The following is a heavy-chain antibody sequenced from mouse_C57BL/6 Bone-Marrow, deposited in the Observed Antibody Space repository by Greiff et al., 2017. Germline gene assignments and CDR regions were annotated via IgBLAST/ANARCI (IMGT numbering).Heavy chain of an antibody. J-gene: IGHJ2*01. CDR1: GFNIKDYY. V-gene: IGHV14-2*01. D-gene: IGHD1-1*01. CDR3: ASLITTVVPFDY. Sequence: VQLQQSGAELVKPGASVKLSCTASGFNIKDYYMHWVKQRTEQGLEWIGRIDPEDGETKYAPKFQGKATLTADTSANTAYLQLSSLTSEDTAVYYCASLITTVVPFDYWGQGTTLTVAS. CDR2: IDPEDGET.